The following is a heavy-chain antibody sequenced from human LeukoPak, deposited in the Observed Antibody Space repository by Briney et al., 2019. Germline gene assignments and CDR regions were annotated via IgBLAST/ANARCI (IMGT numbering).Heavy chain of an antibody. CDR1: GFTFSSYW. CDR2: INSDGSNT. J-gene: IGHJ6*02. CDR3: ARDSPYGSGRDYYYGMDV. V-gene: IGHV3-74*01. D-gene: IGHD3-10*01. Sequence: GGSLRLSCAAYGFTFSSYWMHWVRQAPGKGLVWVSRINSDGSNTSYADSVKGRFTISRDNAKNTLYLQMNSLRAEDTAVYYCARDSPYGSGRDYYYGMDVWGQGTTVTVSS.